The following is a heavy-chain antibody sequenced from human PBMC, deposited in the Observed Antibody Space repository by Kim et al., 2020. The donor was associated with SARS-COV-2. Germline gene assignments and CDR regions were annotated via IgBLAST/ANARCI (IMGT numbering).Heavy chain of an antibody. V-gene: IGHV5-51*01. D-gene: IGHD2-2*01. CDR3: ARGRDYCTSTTSFYVDY. J-gene: IGHJ4*01. Sequence: GESLKISCKGSGYSFTSYWIAWVRQTPGKGPEWMGIIYPGDSDTTYSPSFQGQVTISADKSITTAYLQWSTLKASDTAMYYCARGRDYCTSTTSFYVDYW. CDR2: IYPGDSDT. CDR1: GYSFTSYW.